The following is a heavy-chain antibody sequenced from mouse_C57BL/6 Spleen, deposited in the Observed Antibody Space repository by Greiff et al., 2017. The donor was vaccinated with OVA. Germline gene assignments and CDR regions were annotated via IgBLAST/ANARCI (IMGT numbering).Heavy chain of an antibody. J-gene: IGHJ4*01. CDR2: IYPRSGNT. CDR1: GYTFTSYG. D-gene: IGHD2-4*01. CDR3: ARGAYYDHYYAMDY. Sequence: VQLQQSGAELARPGASVKLSCKASGYTFTSYGISWVKQRTGQGLEWIGEIYPRSGNTYYNEKFKGKATLTADKSSSTAYMELRSLTSEDSAVYFCARGAYYDHYYAMDYWGQGTSVTVSS. V-gene: IGHV1-81*01.